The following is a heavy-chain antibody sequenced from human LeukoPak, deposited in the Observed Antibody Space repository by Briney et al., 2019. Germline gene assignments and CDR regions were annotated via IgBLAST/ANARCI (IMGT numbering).Heavy chain of an antibody. V-gene: IGHV4-61*02. D-gene: IGHD3-10*01. J-gene: IGHJ5*02. CDR1: GGSISSGGYY. CDR2: IYTSGST. Sequence: SQTLSLTCTVSGGSISSGGYYWSWIRQHPGKGLEWIGRIYTSGSTNYNPSLKSRVTMSVDTSKNQFSLKLSSVTAADTAVYYCARDGIRVSGPTGWFDPWGQGTLVTVSS. CDR3: ARDGIRVSGPTGWFDP.